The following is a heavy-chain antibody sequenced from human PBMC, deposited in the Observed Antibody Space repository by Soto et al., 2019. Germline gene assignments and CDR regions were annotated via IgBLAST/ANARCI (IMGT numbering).Heavy chain of an antibody. D-gene: IGHD3-22*01. CDR3: ARDDDSSGYRENDAFDI. Sequence: PGGSLRLSCAASGFTFSSYWMHWVRQAPGKGLVWVSRINSDGSSTSYADSVKGRFTISRDNAKNALYLQMNSLRAEDTAVYYCARDDDSSGYRENDAFDIWGQGTMVTVSS. CDR1: GFTFSSYW. J-gene: IGHJ3*02. CDR2: INSDGSST. V-gene: IGHV3-74*01.